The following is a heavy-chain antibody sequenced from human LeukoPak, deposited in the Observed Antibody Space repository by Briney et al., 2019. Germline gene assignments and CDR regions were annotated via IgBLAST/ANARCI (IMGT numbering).Heavy chain of an antibody. Sequence: GGSLRLSCAASGFTFSSYWMHWVRQAPGKGLVWVSRINSDGSSTSYADSLKGRFTISRDNAKNSLYLQMNSLRAEDTAIYYCARSLAEYGDWFDPWGQGTLVTVSS. D-gene: IGHD4-17*01. CDR1: GFTFSSYW. V-gene: IGHV3-74*01. J-gene: IGHJ5*02. CDR3: ARSLAEYGDWFDP. CDR2: INSDGSST.